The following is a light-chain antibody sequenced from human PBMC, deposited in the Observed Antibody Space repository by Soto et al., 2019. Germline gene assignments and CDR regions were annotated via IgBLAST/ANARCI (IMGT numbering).Light chain of an antibody. J-gene: IGKJ1*01. CDR3: QQYTNRPPWT. V-gene: IGKV3-15*01. Sequence: EIVMTQSPATLSVTPGERATLSCRASQNVNTNLAWYQQKLGQAPRLLIFGASTRATGVPARFSGSGSGTEFTLTISSLQSDDFAVYYCQQYTNRPPWTFGQGTKVDMK. CDR2: GAS. CDR1: QNVNTN.